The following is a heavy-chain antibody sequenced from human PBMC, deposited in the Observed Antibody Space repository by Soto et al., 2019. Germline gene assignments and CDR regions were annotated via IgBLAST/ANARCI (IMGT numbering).Heavy chain of an antibody. D-gene: IGHD3-3*01. V-gene: IGHV1-69*13. J-gene: IGHJ3*02. Sequence: GASVKVSCKASGGTFSSYAISWVRQAPGQGLEWMGGIIPIFGTANYAQKFQGRVTITADESTSTAYMELSSLRSEDTAVYYCARLIVPISFNYDFWSGPLDAFDIWGQGTMVTVSS. CDR2: IIPIFGTA. CDR3: ARLIVPISFNYDFWSGPLDAFDI. CDR1: GGTFSSYA.